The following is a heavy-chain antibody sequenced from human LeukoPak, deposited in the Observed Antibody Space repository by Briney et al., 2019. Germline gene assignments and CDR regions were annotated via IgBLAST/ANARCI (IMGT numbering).Heavy chain of an antibody. CDR3: ARDTRSGPSDI. CDR1: GYTFTGYY. V-gene: IGHV1-2*02. D-gene: IGHD1-26*01. CDR2: INPNSGGT. Sequence: ASVKVSCKASGYTFTGYYMHWVRQAPGQGLEWMGWINPNSGGTNYAQKFQGRVTMTRDTSISTAYMELSRLSSVTAADTAIYYCARDTRSGPSDIWGQGTMVTVSS. J-gene: IGHJ3*02.